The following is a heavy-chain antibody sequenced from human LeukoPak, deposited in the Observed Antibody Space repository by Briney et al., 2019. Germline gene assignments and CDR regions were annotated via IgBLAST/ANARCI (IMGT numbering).Heavy chain of an antibody. V-gene: IGHV3-74*01. Sequence: QPGGSLRLSCAASGFTFSSYWMHWVRQAPGKGLVWVSRINSDGSSTSYADSVKGRFTISRDNAKNTLYLQMNSLRAEDTAVYYCASQRGYYYDSSGYGDAFDIWGQGTMVTVSS. D-gene: IGHD3-22*01. J-gene: IGHJ3*02. CDR3: ASQRGYYYDSSGYGDAFDI. CDR2: INSDGSST. CDR1: GFTFSSYW.